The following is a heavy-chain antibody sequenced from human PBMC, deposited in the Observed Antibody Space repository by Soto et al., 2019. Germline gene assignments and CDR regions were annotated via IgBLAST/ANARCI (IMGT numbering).Heavy chain of an antibody. V-gene: IGHV3-7*01. Sequence: EVQLVESGGGLVQPGGSLRLSCAASGFTFSSYWMSWVRQAPGKGLEWVANINPDVRAIYYVDSVKGRFTISRDNAKNSLYLQMNSLRAEDTAVYYCAAPRIAVAGNVCFQHWGQGTLVTVSS. CDR3: AAPRIAVAGNVCFQH. CDR2: INPDVRAI. CDR1: GFTFSSYW. J-gene: IGHJ1*01. D-gene: IGHD6-19*01.